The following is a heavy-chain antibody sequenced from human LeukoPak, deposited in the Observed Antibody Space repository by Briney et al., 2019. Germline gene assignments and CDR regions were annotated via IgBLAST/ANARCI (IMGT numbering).Heavy chain of an antibody. D-gene: IGHD3-22*01. CDR1: GFTVSSNY. CDR3: ARGFDSSGYYYFDY. Sequence: GGSLRLSCAASGFTVSSNYMSWVRQAPGKGLEWVSVIYSGGSTYYADSVKGRFTISRHNSKNTLYLQMNSLRAEDTAVYYCARGFDSSGYYYFDYWGQGTLVTVSS. CDR2: IYSGGST. V-gene: IGHV3-53*04. J-gene: IGHJ4*02.